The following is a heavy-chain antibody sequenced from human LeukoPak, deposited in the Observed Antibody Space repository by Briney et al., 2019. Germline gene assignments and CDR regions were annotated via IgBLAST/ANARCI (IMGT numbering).Heavy chain of an antibody. CDR3: ARVPLALAAFDI. CDR1: GYTFTTYG. J-gene: IGHJ3*02. V-gene: IGHV1-18*01. Sequence: ASVKVSCKASGYTFTTYGIGWVRQAPGQGLEWMAWISAYNGNTNYAQKLQGRVTMTTDTSTSTAYMELRSLRSDDTAVYYCARVPLALAAFDIWGQGTTVTVSS. D-gene: IGHD3-16*01. CDR2: ISAYNGNT.